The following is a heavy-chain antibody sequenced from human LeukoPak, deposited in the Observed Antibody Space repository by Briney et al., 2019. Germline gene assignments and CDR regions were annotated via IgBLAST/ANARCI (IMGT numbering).Heavy chain of an antibody. CDR2: IRYDGSNK. J-gene: IGHJ4*02. CDR1: GFTLSSYG. Sequence: PGGAPRLSCAASGFTLSSYGMHLGRQGPGKGVEGVAFIRYDGSNKYYADSVKGRFTISRDNSKNTLYLQMNSLRAEDTAVYYCAKDRSSTGASGWYLFDYWGQGTLVTVSS. D-gene: IGHD6-19*01. V-gene: IGHV3-30*02. CDR3: AKDRSSTGASGWYLFDY.